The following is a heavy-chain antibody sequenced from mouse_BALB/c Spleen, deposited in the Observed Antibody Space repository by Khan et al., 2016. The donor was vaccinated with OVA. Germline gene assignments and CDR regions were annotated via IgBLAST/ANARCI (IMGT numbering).Heavy chain of an antibody. CDR2: IDPPNGNT. V-gene: IGHV14-3*02. Sequence: EVQLQQSGAELVKSGATVKLSCTASGLNIKDTYMHWLKQWPEQGLEWIGRIDPPNGNTKYDPTFQGKATITADTSSNNAYLQTRSLTSEDTAVYYGSTLYCNPFSSWAQGTLATVSA. CDR1: GLNIKDTY. CDR3: STLYCNPFSS. J-gene: IGHJ3*01. D-gene: IGHD2-1*01.